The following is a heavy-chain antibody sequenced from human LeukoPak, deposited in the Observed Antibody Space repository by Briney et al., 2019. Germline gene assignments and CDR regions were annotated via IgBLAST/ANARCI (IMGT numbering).Heavy chain of an antibody. CDR3: ARGYSTWSLDY. CDR1: GGSISSYY. D-gene: IGHD6-13*01. V-gene: IGHV4-59*08. CDR2: IYYSGST. Sequence: SETLSLTCTVSGGSISSYYWSWIRQPPGKGLEWIGYIYYSGSTNYNPSLKSRVTISVDTSKNQFSLELSSVTAADTAVYYCARGYSTWSLDYWGQGILVTVSS. J-gene: IGHJ4*02.